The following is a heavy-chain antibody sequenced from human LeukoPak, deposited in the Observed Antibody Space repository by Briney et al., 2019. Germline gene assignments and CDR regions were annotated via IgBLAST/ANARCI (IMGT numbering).Heavy chain of an antibody. D-gene: IGHD2-21*01. CDR2: INSSSSTI. CDR3: ERGQGGSYYVDY. CDR1: GFTFSSYN. V-gene: IGHV3-48*01. Sequence: ESPTLSCAASGFTFSSYNMNWIRQAPGKGLEWVAYINSSSSTIYYAASVKGRSSVSTDNAKDSLYMQMKSLRGEETGVYYCERGQGGSYYVDYWGQEGLVTVSS. J-gene: IGHJ4*02.